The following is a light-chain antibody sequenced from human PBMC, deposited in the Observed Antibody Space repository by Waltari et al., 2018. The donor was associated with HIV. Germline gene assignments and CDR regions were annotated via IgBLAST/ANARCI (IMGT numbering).Light chain of an antibody. CDR2: LAS. V-gene: IGKV1-39*01. CDR3: QQSYSPPRT. J-gene: IGKJ1*01. CDR1: QPIDND. Sequence: DIRMTHSLLSLSPSVCDTVTFTCRASQPIDNDLHWYQHKPGQAPKLLIYLASTLHSGVPARFSGSGSGTSFTLTLTGVQPEDVATYFCQQSYSPPRTFGQGT.